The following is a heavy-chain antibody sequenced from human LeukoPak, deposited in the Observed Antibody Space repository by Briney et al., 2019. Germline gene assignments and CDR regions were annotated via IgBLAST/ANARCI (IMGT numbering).Heavy chain of an antibody. V-gene: IGHV3-30*02. CDR1: GFTFSSYW. Sequence: PGGSLRLSCAASGFTFSSYWMSWVRQAPGKGLEWVAFIRYDGSNKYYADSVKGRFTISRDNSKNTLYLQMNSLRAEDTAVYYCAKDAPNSSWYYYYYYYMDVWGKGTTVTISS. CDR3: AKDAPNSSWYYYYYYYMDV. J-gene: IGHJ6*03. CDR2: IRYDGSNK. D-gene: IGHD6-13*01.